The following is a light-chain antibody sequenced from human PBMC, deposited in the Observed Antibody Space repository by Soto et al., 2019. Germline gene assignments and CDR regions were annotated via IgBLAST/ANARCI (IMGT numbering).Light chain of an antibody. CDR3: QQYGSSLALT. V-gene: IGKV3-20*01. CDR2: AAS. Sequence: EIVLTQSPGTLSLSPGERATLSCRASPSLRNTYLAWYQQKPGQAPRLLIYAASSRATGIPDRFSGSGSGTDFTLTIIRLEPEDFAVYYCQQYGSSLALTFGGGTKVEIK. CDR1: PSLRNTY. J-gene: IGKJ4*01.